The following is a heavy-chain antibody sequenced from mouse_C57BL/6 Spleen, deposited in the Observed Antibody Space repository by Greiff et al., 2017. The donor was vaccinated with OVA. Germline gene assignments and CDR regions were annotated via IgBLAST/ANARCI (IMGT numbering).Heavy chain of an antibody. CDR2: IDPSDSET. Sequence: QVQLQQPGAELVRPGSSVKLSCKASGYTFTSYWMHWVKQRPIQGLEWIGNIDPSDSETHYNQKFKDKATLTVDKSSSTAYMQLSSLTSEDSAVYYCARERDSSGFDYWGQGTTLTVSS. V-gene: IGHV1-52*01. D-gene: IGHD3-2*02. J-gene: IGHJ2*01. CDR1: GYTFTSYW. CDR3: ARERDSSGFDY.